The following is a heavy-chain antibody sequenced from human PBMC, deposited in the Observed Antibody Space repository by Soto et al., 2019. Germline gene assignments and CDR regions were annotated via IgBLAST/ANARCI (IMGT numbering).Heavy chain of an antibody. D-gene: IGHD3-22*01. CDR3: ANGDSSGFEYFQS. Sequence: QVQLVESGGGVVQPGMTLRLSCTASGFTFSIHGMHWVRQAPGKGLEWVAVVSFDGTNKNYADSVRGRFTISRDNSKNTLYLQMSSLRAEDTAVYYCANGDSSGFEYFQSWGQGTLVTVSS. J-gene: IGHJ1*01. V-gene: IGHV3-30*18. CDR2: VSFDGTNK. CDR1: GFTFSIHG.